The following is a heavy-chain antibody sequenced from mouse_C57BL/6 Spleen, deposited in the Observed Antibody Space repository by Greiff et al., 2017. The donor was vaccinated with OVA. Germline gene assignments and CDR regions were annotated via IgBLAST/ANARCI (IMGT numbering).Heavy chain of an antibody. CDR3: ARDSYYYGSSYDYFDD. V-gene: IGHV5-4*01. D-gene: IGHD1-1*01. J-gene: IGHJ2*01. Sequence: EVKLMESGGGLVKPGGSLKLSCAASGFTFSSYAMSWVRQTPEKRLAWVATISDGGSYTYYPDNVKGRFTISTDNAKNNRYLQMSHLKSEDTAMYYCARDSYYYGSSYDYFDDWGQGTTLTVSS. CDR1: GFTFSSYA. CDR2: ISDGGSYT.